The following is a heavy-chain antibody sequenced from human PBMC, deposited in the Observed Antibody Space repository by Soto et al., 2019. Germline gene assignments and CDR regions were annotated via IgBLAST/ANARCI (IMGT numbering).Heavy chain of an antibody. D-gene: IGHD1-26*01. V-gene: IGHV3-30-3*01. J-gene: IGHJ4*02. CDR1: GFTFSSYA. Sequence: QVQLVESGGGVVQPGRSLRLSCAASGFTFSSYAMHWVRQAPGKGLEWVAVISYDGSNKYYADSVKGRFTISRDNSKNTLYLQMNSLRAEDTAVYYCARDHWSGSPVRIDYWGQGTLVTVSS. CDR3: ARDHWSGSPVRIDY. CDR2: ISYDGSNK.